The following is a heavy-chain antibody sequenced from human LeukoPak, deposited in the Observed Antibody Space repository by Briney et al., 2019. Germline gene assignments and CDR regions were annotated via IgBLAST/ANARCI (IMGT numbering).Heavy chain of an antibody. D-gene: IGHD2-21*01. V-gene: IGHV1-2*02. CDR1: GYTFTDYC. Sequence: GASVKVSCKASGYTFTDYCIHWVRQAPGQRLEWMGWINPDSGGTNYAQKFQGRVTMTRDTSISTAYMDLSRLTSDDAAVYFCVRGAVIAHFDYWGQGTLVTVSS. CDR2: INPDSGGT. CDR3: VRGAVIAHFDY. J-gene: IGHJ4*02.